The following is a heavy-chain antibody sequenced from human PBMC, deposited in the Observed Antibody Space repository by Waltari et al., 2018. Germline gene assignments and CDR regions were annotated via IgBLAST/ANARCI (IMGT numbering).Heavy chain of an antibody. V-gene: IGHV4-38-2*02. CDR3: ARETRAFDI. Sequence: QVQLQESGPGLVKPSETLSLTCAVSGYSISSGYYWGWIRQPPGKGLEWIGSIYHSGSTYYNPSLKSRVTISVDTSKNQFSLKLSSVTAADTAVYYCARETRAFDIWVQGTMVTVSS. CDR2: IYHSGST. CDR1: GYSISSGYY. J-gene: IGHJ3*02.